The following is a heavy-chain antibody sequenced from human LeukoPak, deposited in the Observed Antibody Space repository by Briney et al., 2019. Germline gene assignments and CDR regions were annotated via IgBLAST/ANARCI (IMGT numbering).Heavy chain of an antibody. CDR3: ARGGVGSGSLDY. J-gene: IGHJ4*02. CDR2: ISSSSSYI. CDR1: GFTFSSYS. D-gene: IGHD3-10*01. Sequence: GGSLRLSCAASGFTFSSYSTNWVRQAPGKGLEWVSSISSSSSYIYYADSVKGRFTISRDNAKNSLYLQMNSLRAEDTAVYYCARGGVGSGSLDYWGQGTLVTVSS. V-gene: IGHV3-21*01.